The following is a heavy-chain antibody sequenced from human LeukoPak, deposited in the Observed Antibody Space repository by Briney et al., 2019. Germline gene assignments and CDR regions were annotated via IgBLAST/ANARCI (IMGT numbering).Heavy chain of an antibody. D-gene: IGHD5-18*01. CDR2: ISYDGSNK. CDR1: GFTFSSYW. CDR3: AREGAPMVTGYFDY. J-gene: IGHJ4*02. Sequence: PGGSLRLSCAASGFTFSSYWMSWVRQAPGKGLEWVAVISYDGSNKYYADSVKGRFTISRDSSKNTLYLQMNSLRAEDTAVYYCAREGAPMVTGYFDYWGQGTLVTVSS. V-gene: IGHV3-30-3*01.